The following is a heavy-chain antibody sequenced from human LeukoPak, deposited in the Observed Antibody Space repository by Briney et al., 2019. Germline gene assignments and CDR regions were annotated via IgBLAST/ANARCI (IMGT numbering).Heavy chain of an antibody. CDR1: GFTFSSEA. CDR3: AREYSSSWPDFDY. CDR2: ISPAGGTT. D-gene: IGHD6-13*01. V-gene: IGHV3-23*01. J-gene: IGHJ4*02. Sequence: GGSLRLSCTVSGFTFSSEAMGWVRQLPGGGLEWVSTISPAGGTTYYAESMKGRFTISRDNSKNTLYLQMNSLRAEDTAVYYCAREYSSSWPDFDYWGQGTLVTVSS.